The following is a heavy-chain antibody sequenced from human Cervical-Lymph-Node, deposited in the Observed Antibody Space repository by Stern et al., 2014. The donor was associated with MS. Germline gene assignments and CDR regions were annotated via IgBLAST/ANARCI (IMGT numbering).Heavy chain of an antibody. Sequence: PLVESGGGVVQPGRSLRLSCAASGFTFSSYGMHWVRQAPGKGLEWVAVIWYDGSNKYYADSVKGRFTISRDNSKNTLYLQMNSLRAEDTAVYYCARDCKLRYYYYGMDVWGQGTTVTVSS. CDR3: ARDCKLRYYYYGMDV. V-gene: IGHV3-33*01. CDR1: GFTFSSYG. CDR2: IWYDGSNK. J-gene: IGHJ6*02. D-gene: IGHD1-26*01.